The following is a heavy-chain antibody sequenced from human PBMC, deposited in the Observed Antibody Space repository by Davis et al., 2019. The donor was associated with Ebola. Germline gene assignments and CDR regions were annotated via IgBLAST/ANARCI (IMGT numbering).Heavy chain of an antibody. CDR2: FDPEDGET. CDR3: ATGDYGSGSADY. V-gene: IGHV1-24*01. Sequence: ASVKVSCKVSGYTLTELSMHWVRQAPGKGLEWMGGFDPEDGETIYAQKFQGRVTMTEDTSTDTAYMELSSLRSEDTAVYYCATGDYGSGSADYWGQGTLVTVSS. D-gene: IGHD3-10*01. J-gene: IGHJ4*02. CDR1: GYTLTELS.